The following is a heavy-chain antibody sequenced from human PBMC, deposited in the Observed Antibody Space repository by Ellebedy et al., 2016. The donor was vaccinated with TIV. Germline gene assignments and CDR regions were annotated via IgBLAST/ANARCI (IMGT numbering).Heavy chain of an antibody. D-gene: IGHD2-15*01. CDR3: AKRGDCSANSGLLRN. CDR1: GFTFSIHA. Sequence: PGGSLRLSCAASGFTFSIHAMGWVRQAPGKGLEWVSSAGGSDGSTIYADSVRGRFTISRDNAKNTRYLQMNSLRAEDTAVYYCAKRGDCSANSGLLRNWGQGTLVTVSS. V-gene: IGHV3-23*01. CDR2: AGGSDGST. J-gene: IGHJ1*01.